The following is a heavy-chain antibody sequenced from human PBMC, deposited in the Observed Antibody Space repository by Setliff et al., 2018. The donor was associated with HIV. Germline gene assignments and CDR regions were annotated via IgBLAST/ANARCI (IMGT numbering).Heavy chain of an antibody. Sequence: ASVKVSCKASGDTFTNYAYTWVRQAPGQGLEWMGWISAYNGNINLAERFQGRVTLTTDPSTTTAYMELRGLKSDDTASYFCARVGQAPQFYYDMDVWGQGTTVTVSS. CDR2: ISAYNGNI. V-gene: IGHV1-18*01. CDR1: GDTFTNYA. CDR3: ARVGQAPQFYYDMDV. D-gene: IGHD3-16*01. J-gene: IGHJ6*02.